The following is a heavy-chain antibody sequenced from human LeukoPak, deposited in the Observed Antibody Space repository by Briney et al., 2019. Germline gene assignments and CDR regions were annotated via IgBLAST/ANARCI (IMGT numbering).Heavy chain of an antibody. D-gene: IGHD5-24*01. Sequence: SETLSLTCTVSGGPISSSRYYWGWIRQPPGKGLEWNGSMYYSGSTYYNPSLTSRVTISVDTSKNQFSLKLSSGTAADTAVYYGASLRDGYNFDYWGQGTLVTVSS. CDR2: MYYSGST. CDR1: GGPISSSRYY. V-gene: IGHV4-39*01. CDR3: ASLRDGYNFDY. J-gene: IGHJ4*02.